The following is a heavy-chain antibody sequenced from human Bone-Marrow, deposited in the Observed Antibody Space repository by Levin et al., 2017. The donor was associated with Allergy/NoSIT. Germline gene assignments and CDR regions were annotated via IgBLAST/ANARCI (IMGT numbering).Heavy chain of an antibody. V-gene: IGHV3-30*03. J-gene: IGHJ6*02. CDR3: AREQQLDYYYYGMDV. D-gene: IGHD6-13*01. CDR1: GFTFSSYG. Sequence: LSLTCAASGFTFSSYGMHWVRQAPGKGLEWVAVISYDGSNKYYADSVKGRFTISRDNSKNTLYLQMNSLRAEDTAVYYCAREQQLDYYYYGMDVWGQGTTVTVSS. CDR2: ISYDGSNK.